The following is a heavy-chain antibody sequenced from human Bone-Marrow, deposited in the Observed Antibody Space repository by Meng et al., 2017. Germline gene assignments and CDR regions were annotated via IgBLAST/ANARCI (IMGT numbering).Heavy chain of an antibody. Sequence: GESLKISCKGSGYSLTSYWIGWVRQVPGKGLEWIGIIYPSDSDTKYSPSFQGQVTIPADKSISSAHLPWSSLKASDTAMYYWARLPQAIVVVPAARAVDYYYYGMDVWGQGTTVTVSS. V-gene: IGHV5-51*01. CDR1: GYSLTSYW. CDR2: IYPSDSDT. D-gene: IGHD2-2*01. CDR3: ARLPQAIVVVPAARAVDYYYYGMDV. J-gene: IGHJ6*02.